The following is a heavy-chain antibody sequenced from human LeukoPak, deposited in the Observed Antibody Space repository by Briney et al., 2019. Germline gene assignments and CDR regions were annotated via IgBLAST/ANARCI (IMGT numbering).Heavy chain of an antibody. J-gene: IGHJ4*02. V-gene: IGHV3-15*01. CDR3: TTDAGYSSRWYNY. CDR2: IKSKIDGETT. Sequence: GGSLRLSCAASGFTFSNAYMKWVRQAPGKGLEWVGRIKSKIDGETTDYAAPVKGRFSISRDDSRTTLYLQMNSLKTEDTAVYYCTTDAGYSSRWYNYWGQGTLVTVSS. CDR1: GFTFSNAY. D-gene: IGHD6-13*01.